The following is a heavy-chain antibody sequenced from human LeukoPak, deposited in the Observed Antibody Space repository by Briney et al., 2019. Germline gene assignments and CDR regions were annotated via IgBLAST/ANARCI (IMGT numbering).Heavy chain of an antibody. J-gene: IGHJ4*02. CDR2: IVGSGGRT. CDR3: AKYRYGDYAHNFDY. CDR1: GFTLSSYW. D-gene: IGHD4-17*01. V-gene: IGHV3-23*01. Sequence: GGSLRLSCAGSGFTLSSYWMHWVRQAPGKGLEWVSTIVGSGGRTYYVDSVKGRFTISRDNSKNALYLQMNSLRAEDTAVYYCAKYRYGDYAHNFDYWGQGTLVTVSS.